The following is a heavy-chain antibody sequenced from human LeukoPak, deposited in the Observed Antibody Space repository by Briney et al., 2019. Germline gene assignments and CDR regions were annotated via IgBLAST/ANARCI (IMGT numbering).Heavy chain of an antibody. CDR1: GYSFTSYW. CDR3: ARPVVARDPDDAFDI. J-gene: IGHJ3*02. Sequence: GESLKISCKGSGYSFTSYWIGWVRQMPGKGLEWMGIIYPGDSDTRYSPSFQGQVTISADKSISTAYLQWSSLKASDTAMYYCARPVVARDPDDAFDIWGQGTVVTVSS. CDR2: IYPGDSDT. V-gene: IGHV5-51*01. D-gene: IGHD2-15*01.